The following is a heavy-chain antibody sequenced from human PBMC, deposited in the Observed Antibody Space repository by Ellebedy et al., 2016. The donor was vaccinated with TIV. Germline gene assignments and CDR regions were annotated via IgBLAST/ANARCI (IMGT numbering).Heavy chain of an antibody. J-gene: IGHJ4*02. V-gene: IGHV3-23*01. Sequence: GESLKISXAASGFTFSSYAMSWVRQAPGKGLEWVSAISSNGGSTYYADYVKGRFTISRDNSKNTLYLQMNSLRAEDTAVYYCAKDSDTYSSGWYVDYWGQGTLVTVSS. CDR1: GFTFSSYA. D-gene: IGHD6-19*01. CDR3: AKDSDTYSSGWYVDY. CDR2: ISSNGGST.